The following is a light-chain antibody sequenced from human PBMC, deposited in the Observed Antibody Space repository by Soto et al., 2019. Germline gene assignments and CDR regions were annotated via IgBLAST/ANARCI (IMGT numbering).Light chain of an antibody. J-gene: IGLJ1*01. Sequence: SYELTQPPSVSVAPGQTARITCGGNNIGTKSVHWYQQKPGQAPVLVVYDDSARPSGIPERFSGSTSGNTATLTISRVEAGDEADYYCQVWHSGSDQYVFGAGTKLTVL. CDR2: DDS. CDR1: NIGTKS. CDR3: QVWHSGSDQYV. V-gene: IGLV3-21*02.